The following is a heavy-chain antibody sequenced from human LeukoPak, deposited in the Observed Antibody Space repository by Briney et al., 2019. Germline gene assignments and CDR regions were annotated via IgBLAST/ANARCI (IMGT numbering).Heavy chain of an antibody. V-gene: IGHV4-61*02. J-gene: IGHJ3*02. CDR2: IYTSGST. CDR3: ARGGVVVPAAIHRLIAFDI. CDR1: GGSISSGSYY. Sequence: PSQTLSLTCTVSGGSISSGSYYWSWIRQPAGKGLEWIGRIYTSGSTNYNPSLKSRVTISVDTSKNQFSPKLSSVTAADTAVYYCARGGVVVPAAIHRLIAFDIWGQGTMVTVSS. D-gene: IGHD2-2*02.